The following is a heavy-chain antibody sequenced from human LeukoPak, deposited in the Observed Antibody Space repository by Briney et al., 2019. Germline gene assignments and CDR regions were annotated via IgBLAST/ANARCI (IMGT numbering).Heavy chain of an antibody. CDR3: ARDGAFDY. Sequence: GGSLRLSCAASGFTFNNYGMHWVRQAPGKGLEWVSAISGSGGSTYYADSVKGRFTISRDNSKNTLYLQMNSLRAEDTAVYYCARDGAFDYWGQGTLVTVSS. V-gene: IGHV3-23*01. CDR1: GFTFNNYG. CDR2: ISGSGGST. J-gene: IGHJ4*02. D-gene: IGHD1-26*01.